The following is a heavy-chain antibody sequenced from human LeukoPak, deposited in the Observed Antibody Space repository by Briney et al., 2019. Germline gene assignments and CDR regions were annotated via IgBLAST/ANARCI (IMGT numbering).Heavy chain of an antibody. V-gene: IGHV4-39*01. CDR2: IYYSGST. J-gene: IGHJ6*02. Sequence: SETLSLTYTVSGGSISSSSYYWGWIRQPPGKGLEWIGSIYYSGSTYYNPSLKSRVTISVDTSKNQFSLKLSSVTAADTAVYYCAIPDLMAGMDVWGQGTTVTVSS. CDR3: AIPDLMAGMDV. CDR1: GGSISSSSYY. D-gene: IGHD6-19*01.